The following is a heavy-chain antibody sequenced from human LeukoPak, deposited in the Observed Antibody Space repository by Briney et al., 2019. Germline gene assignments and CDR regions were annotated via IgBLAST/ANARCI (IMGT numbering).Heavy chain of an antibody. J-gene: IGHJ4*02. V-gene: IGHV3-30*18. CDR2: ISYDGTDK. CDR3: AKGGTYYEFVWGSYQYFDY. D-gene: IGHD3-16*02. CDR1: GFTFSSYV. Sequence: GGSLRLSCAASGFTFSSYVIHWVRQAPGKGLEWVAAISYDGTDKYYADSLKGRFTISRDNSKNTLYLQMNSLRAEDTALYYCAKGGTYYEFVWGSYQYFDYWGQGTLVTVSS.